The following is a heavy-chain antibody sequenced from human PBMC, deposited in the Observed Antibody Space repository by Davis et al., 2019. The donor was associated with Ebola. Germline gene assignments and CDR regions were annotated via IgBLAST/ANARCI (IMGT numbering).Heavy chain of an antibody. J-gene: IGHJ5*02. V-gene: IGHV3-23*01. Sequence: GESLKISCAASGFIFSSYAMSWVRQAPGKGLEWVSSISVRSITYHADSVKGRFTISRDNSKNTLYLQMNSLRAEETALYYCAKVHPPTTVTTGWFDPWGQGTLVTVSS. D-gene: IGHD4-17*01. CDR1: GFIFSSYA. CDR3: AKVHPPTTVTTGWFDP. CDR2: ISVRSIT.